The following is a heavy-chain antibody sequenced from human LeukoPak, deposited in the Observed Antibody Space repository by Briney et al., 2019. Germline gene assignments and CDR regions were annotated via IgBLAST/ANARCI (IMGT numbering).Heavy chain of an antibody. V-gene: IGHV3-74*01. CDR1: GFTFSSYW. D-gene: IGHD2-21*02. CDR2: VDSDGSST. J-gene: IGHJ1*01. CDR3: AKDTGVVGGDFEFFQQ. Sequence: GGSLRLSCAASGFTFSSYWMHWVRQAPGKGLVWVSRVDSDGSSTTYAGSVKGRFTISLDNAKSTLYLQMNSLRADDRDVHYCAKDTGVVGGDFEFFQQGGQGTLVTVSS.